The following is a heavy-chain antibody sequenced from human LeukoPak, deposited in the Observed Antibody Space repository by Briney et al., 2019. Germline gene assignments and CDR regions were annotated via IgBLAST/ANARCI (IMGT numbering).Heavy chain of an antibody. V-gene: IGHV3-66*01. CDR2: IYRGGAT. J-gene: IGHJ6*02. Sequence: PGGSLRLSCAASGFTVSSNYMSWVRQAPGKGLEWVSVIYRGGATYYADSVKGRFTISRDNAKNSLYLQMNSLRAEDTAVYYCASGLSWLVRGDYYYYGMDVWGQGTTVTVSS. CDR3: ASGLSWLVRGDYYYYGMDV. CDR1: GFTVSSNY. D-gene: IGHD6-19*01.